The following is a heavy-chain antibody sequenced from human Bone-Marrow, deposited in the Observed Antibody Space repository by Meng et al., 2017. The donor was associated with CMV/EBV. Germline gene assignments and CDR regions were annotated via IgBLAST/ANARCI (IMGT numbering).Heavy chain of an antibody. CDR1: EYTFTVYY. J-gene: IGHJ4*02. CDR3: ARGGDPRFDY. CDR2: INPNSGGT. Sequence: QVQVVPSGAELKKPGASVKSTCKGSEYTFTVYYMHGVRQDPGQGLEWMGWINPNSGGTNYAKKFQGRVTMTRDTSISTAYMALSRLRSDDTAVYYCARGGDPRFDYWGQGTLVTVFS. V-gene: IGHV1-2*02.